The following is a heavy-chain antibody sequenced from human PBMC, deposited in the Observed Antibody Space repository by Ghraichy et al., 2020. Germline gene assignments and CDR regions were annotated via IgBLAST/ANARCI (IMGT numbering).Heavy chain of an antibody. Sequence: SETLSLTCTVSGGSISSYYWSWIRQPPGKGLEWIGYIYTSGSTNYNPSLKSRVTISVDTSKNQFSLKLSSVTAADTAVYYCARLGESYYYDSSGYYEPDYWGQGTLVTVSS. CDR1: GGSISSYY. V-gene: IGHV4-4*09. D-gene: IGHD3-22*01. CDR2: IYTSGST. CDR3: ARLGESYYYDSSGYYEPDY. J-gene: IGHJ4*02.